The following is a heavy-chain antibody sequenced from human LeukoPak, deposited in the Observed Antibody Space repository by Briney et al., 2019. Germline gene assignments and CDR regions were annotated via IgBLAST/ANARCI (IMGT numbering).Heavy chain of an antibody. CDR2: IRYDGSNK. Sequence: PGGSLRLSCAASGFTFSSYGMHWVRQAPGKGLEWVAFIRYDGSNKYYADSVKGRFTISRDNSKNTLYLQMNSLRAEDTAVYYCAKDREYCSGTSCYADYYFDYWGEGTLVTVSS. V-gene: IGHV3-30*02. D-gene: IGHD2-2*01. CDR3: AKDREYCSGTSCYADYYFDY. J-gene: IGHJ4*02. CDR1: GFTFSSYG.